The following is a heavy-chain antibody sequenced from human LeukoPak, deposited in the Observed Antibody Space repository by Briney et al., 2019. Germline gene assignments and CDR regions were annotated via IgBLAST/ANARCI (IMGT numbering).Heavy chain of an antibody. CDR3: ARDDYFDY. V-gene: IGHV1-69*04. CDR1: GGTFSSYA. Sequence: SVKVSCKASGGTFSSYAISWVRQAPGQGLEWMGRIIPILGIANYAQKFQGRVTITADKSTSTAYMELRSLRSDDTAVYYCARDDYFDYWGQGTLVTVSS. J-gene: IGHJ4*02. CDR2: IIPILGIA.